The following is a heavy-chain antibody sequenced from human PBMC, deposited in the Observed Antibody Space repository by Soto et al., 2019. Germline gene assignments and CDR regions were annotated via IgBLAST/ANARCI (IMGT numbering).Heavy chain of an antibody. CDR1: GFSLSTSGVG. J-gene: IGHJ5*02. CDR3: APRRVVAAKGNNWFDT. V-gene: IGHV2-5*02. Sequence: QITLKESGPTLVKPTQTLTLTCTFSGFSLSTSGVGVGWIRQPPGKALEWLAFIYWDDDKRYSPSLKSRLTIAKDTSKNQVVLTMTNMDPVDTATYYCAPRRVVAAKGNNWFDTCGQGTLVIVSS. CDR2: IYWDDDK. D-gene: IGHD2-15*01.